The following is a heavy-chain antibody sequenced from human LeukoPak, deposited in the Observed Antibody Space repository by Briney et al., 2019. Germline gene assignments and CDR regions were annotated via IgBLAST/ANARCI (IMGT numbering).Heavy chain of an antibody. V-gene: IGHV1-18*01. CDR3: ARDGGWFWRTDHDAFDI. CDR2: ISAYNGNT. J-gene: IGHJ3*02. D-gene: IGHD3-3*01. Sequence: ASVKVSCKASGYTFTSYGISWVRQAPGQGLEWMGWISAYNGNTNYAQKLQGRVTMTTDTATITAYMELRSLRSDDTAVYYCARDGGWFWRTDHDAFDIWGQGTMVTVSS. CDR1: GYTFTSYG.